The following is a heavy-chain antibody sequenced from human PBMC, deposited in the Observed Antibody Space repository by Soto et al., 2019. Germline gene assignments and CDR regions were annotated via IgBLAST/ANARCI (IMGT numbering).Heavy chain of an antibody. V-gene: IGHV4-59*11. J-gene: IGHJ5*02. CDR1: GGSITSHY. Sequence: WETLSLTCDVSGGSITSHYWNWIRQSPGMGLEWIGSTYFRGSASYNPSLKSRVTISLDTSKDQLSLTLSAVTAADSAVYYGARDLRSRGWFDPWGPGILVTVSS. CDR2: TYFRGSA. CDR3: ARDLRSRGWFDP.